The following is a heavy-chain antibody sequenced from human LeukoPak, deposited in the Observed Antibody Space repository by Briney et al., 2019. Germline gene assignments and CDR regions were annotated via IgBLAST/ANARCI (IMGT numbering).Heavy chain of an antibody. CDR3: AKAIWYYDSSGYDAWDY. J-gene: IGHJ4*02. V-gene: IGHV3-23*01. CDR2: INGFGT. Sequence: PGGSLRLSCAASGFTFSDYAMSWVRHAPGTGLEWVSGINGFGTYHADSVKGRFTISTDNSKNTLYLQMNSLRAEDTAVYYCAKAIWYYDSSGYDAWDYWGQGTLVTVSS. D-gene: IGHD3-22*01. CDR1: GFTFSDYA.